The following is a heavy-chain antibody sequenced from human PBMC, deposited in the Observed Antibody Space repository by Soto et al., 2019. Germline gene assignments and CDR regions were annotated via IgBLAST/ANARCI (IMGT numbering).Heavy chain of an antibody. CDR3: TKGCSSSSNCYIIDY. Sequence: QVQLVESGGGVVQPGRSLRLSCAASGFTFSSNGMHWVRQAPGKGLEWVAVMSNDGSYTSYADSAKGRFTISRDNSKNTLYLQMNSLRAEDSGIYYCTKGCSSSSNCYIIDYWGQGALVTVSS. J-gene: IGHJ4*02. D-gene: IGHD2-15*01. CDR2: MSNDGSYT. V-gene: IGHV3-30*18. CDR1: GFTFSSNG.